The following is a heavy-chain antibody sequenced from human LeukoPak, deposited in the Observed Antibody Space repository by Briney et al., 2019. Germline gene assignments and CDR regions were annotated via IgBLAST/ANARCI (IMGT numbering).Heavy chain of an antibody. Sequence: GGSLRLSCAASGFPFSSYSMNWVRRAPGRGLEWVSSISTRIDYMYYADSVKGRFTISRDNAKNSLYLQMNSLRAEDTAVYYCARGRKEYQLRHSHRYYYYYMDVWGKGTTVTVSS. CDR1: GFPFSSYS. CDR2: ISTRIDYM. J-gene: IGHJ6*03. CDR3: ARGRKEYQLRHSHRYYYYYMDV. D-gene: IGHD2-2*01. V-gene: IGHV3-21*01.